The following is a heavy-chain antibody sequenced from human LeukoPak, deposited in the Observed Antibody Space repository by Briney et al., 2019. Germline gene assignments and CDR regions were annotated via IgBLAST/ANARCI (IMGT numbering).Heavy chain of an antibody. D-gene: IGHD5-24*01. CDR1: GFTFSSYA. Sequence: LAGGSLRLSCSASGFTFSSYAMHWVRQAPGKGLEYVSAISSNGGSTYYADSVRGRFTISRDNSKNTLYLQMSSLRAEDTAVYYCVKDNMATTTTFGYWGQGTLVTVSS. CDR2: ISSNGGST. V-gene: IGHV3-64D*06. J-gene: IGHJ4*02. CDR3: VKDNMATTTTFGY.